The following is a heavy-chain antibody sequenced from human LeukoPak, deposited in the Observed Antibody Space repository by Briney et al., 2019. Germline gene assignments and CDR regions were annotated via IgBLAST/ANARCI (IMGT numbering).Heavy chain of an antibody. CDR3: ARDDGSGSYYLDY. J-gene: IGHJ4*02. D-gene: IGHD3-10*01. CDR1: GFTFSSYS. Sequence: NPGGSLRLSCAASGFTFSSYSMNWVRQAPGKGLEWVSSISSSSSYIYYADSVKGRFTISRDNAKNSLYLQMNSLRAEDTAVYYCARDDGSGSYYLDYWGQGTLVTVSS. V-gene: IGHV3-21*01. CDR2: ISSSSSYI.